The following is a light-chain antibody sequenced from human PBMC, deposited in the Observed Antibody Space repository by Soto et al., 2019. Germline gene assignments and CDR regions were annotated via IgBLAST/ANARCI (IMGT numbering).Light chain of an antibody. J-gene: IGKJ1*01. V-gene: IGKV3D-15*01. Sequence: EIVVTQSPATLSVSPGERATLSCRASQSVSSYLAWYQQKPGLSPRLVMYDASNRATGIPARFSGSGSGTEFTLTISSVQSEDFAVYYCQQYNDWPPWTFGQGTKV. CDR1: QSVSSY. CDR3: QQYNDWPPWT. CDR2: DAS.